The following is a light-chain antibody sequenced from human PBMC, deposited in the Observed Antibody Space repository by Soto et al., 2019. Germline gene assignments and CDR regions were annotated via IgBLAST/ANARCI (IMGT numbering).Light chain of an antibody. V-gene: IGKV1-39*01. CDR3: QQSFTTWLT. Sequence: DIQMTQSPSSLSASVGDRVTITCRASQSIDTYLNWYQQKPGKAPNLLIYAASNLQSGVPSRFSGSGFGTYFTLTISSLQPEDFATYYSQQSFTTWLTFGGGTKVEIK. J-gene: IGKJ4*01. CDR1: QSIDTY. CDR2: AAS.